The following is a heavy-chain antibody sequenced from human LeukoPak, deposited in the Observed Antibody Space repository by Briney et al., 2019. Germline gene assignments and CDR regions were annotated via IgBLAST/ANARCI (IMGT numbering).Heavy chain of an antibody. V-gene: IGHV4-59*01. CDR2: IYYSGST. J-gene: IGHJ4*02. D-gene: IGHD3-22*01. CDR1: GGSISSYY. Sequence: SETLSLTCTVSGGSISSYYWSWIRQPPGKGLEWIGYIYYSGSTNYNPSLKSRVTISVDTSKNQFSLKLSSVTAADTAVYYCARGSRLAGVYYYDSSGYSFDYWGQGTLVTVSS. CDR3: ARGSRLAGVYYYDSSGYSFDY.